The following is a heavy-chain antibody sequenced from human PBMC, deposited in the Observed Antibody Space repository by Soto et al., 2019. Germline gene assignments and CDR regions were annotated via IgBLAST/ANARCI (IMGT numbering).Heavy chain of an antibody. V-gene: IGHV3-48*03. CDR1: GLTFSNYE. CDR2: IGRGGTTT. Sequence: EVQLVESGGGLVLPGGSLRLSCAASGLTFSNYEMNWVRQAPGKGLEWVSYIGRGGTTTYNADSLKGRFTISRDKAKNSLYLKMNSVSVEDTAVYVCATRSGGGGAFDFWGQGTMVTVSS. J-gene: IGHJ3*01. CDR3: ATRSGGGGAFDF. D-gene: IGHD3-10*01.